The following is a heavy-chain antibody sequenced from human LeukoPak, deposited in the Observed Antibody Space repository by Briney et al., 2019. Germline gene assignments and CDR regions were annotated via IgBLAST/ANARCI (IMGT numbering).Heavy chain of an antibody. CDR1: GFTYSRFW. CDR3: ARVSMGNAFDI. V-gene: IGHV3-7*01. D-gene: IGHD2/OR15-2a*01. Sequence: PGGSVTLSCAVSGFTYSRFWMTWVRQAPGKGLEWVANIKQDGREKNYVDSVKGRFTISRDNAKNSLYLQMNSLRAEDTAVYYCARVSMGNAFDIWGQGTMVTVSS. CDR2: IKQDGREK. J-gene: IGHJ3*02.